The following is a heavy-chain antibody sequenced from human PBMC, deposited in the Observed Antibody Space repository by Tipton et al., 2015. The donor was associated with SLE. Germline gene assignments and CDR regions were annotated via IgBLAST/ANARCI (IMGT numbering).Heavy chain of an antibody. D-gene: IGHD4-17*01. CDR2: ISSSSSYT. CDR3: ARDTTVTTPGI. Sequence: SLRLSCAASGFTFSSYSMNWVRQAPGKGLEWVSYISSSSSYTNYADSVKGRFTISRDNAKNSLYLQMNSLRAEDTAVYYCARDTTVTTPGIWGQGILVTVSS. CDR1: GFTFSSYS. J-gene: IGHJ4*02. V-gene: IGHV3-21*05.